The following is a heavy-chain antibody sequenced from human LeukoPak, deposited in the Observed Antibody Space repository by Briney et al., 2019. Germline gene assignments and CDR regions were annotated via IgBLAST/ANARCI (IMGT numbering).Heavy chain of an antibody. CDR2: IYTSGST. CDR1: GGSISSYY. Sequence: SETLSLTCTVSGGSISSYYWSWIRQPAGKGLEWIGRIYTSGSTNYNPSLKSRVTMSVDTSKNQLSLKLTSVTAADTAAYYCARDSAPGVGAGAWGQGTLVTVSS. J-gene: IGHJ5*02. D-gene: IGHD1-26*01. V-gene: IGHV4-4*07. CDR3: ARDSAPGVGAGA.